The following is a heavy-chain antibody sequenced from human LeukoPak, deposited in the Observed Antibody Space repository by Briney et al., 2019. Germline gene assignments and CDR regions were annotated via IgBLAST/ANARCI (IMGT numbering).Heavy chain of an antibody. J-gene: IGHJ4*02. V-gene: IGHV4-39*01. D-gene: IGHD6-19*01. CDR2: LYYSGST. CDR3: ARQVVAVAGTGYFDY. CDR1: GGSFSTNSNY. Sequence: PSETLSLTCTVSGGSFSTNSNYWGWIRQPPGKGLEWIGRLYYSGSTYYNPSLKSRGTISVDTSKNQFSLKLNSVTAADTAVYFCARQVVAVAGTGYFDYWGQGTLVTVSS.